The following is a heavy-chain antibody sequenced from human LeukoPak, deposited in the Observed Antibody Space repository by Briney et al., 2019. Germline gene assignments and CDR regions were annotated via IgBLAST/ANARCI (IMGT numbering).Heavy chain of an antibody. D-gene: IGHD2-21*02. CDR3: ARDRLSANAFDM. V-gene: IGHV4-59*01. CDR2: ISHIGST. CDR1: GGSITNYY. Sequence: PSETLSLTCSVWGGSITNYYGNWIRQPPGKGLEWIGYISHIGSTNYNPSLKSRLTISVDRSKNQFYLKLTSVTAADTAIYYCARDRLSANAFDMWGQGTVVTVSS. J-gene: IGHJ3*02.